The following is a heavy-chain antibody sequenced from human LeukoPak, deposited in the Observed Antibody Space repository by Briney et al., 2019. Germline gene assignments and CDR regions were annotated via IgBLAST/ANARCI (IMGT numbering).Heavy chain of an antibody. CDR3: ARRRFYPSYFDY. D-gene: IGHD2/OR15-2a*01. V-gene: IGHV4-38-2*02. CDR2: ICHSGST. CDR1: GYSISSGYC. Sequence: SETLSLTCTVSGYSISSGYCWGWVRQPPGKGLEWIGSICHSGSTYYNPSLKSRVTISEDKSKKQFSLNLRSVTAADTAVYYCARRRFYPSYFDYWGQGTLVTVSS. J-gene: IGHJ4*02.